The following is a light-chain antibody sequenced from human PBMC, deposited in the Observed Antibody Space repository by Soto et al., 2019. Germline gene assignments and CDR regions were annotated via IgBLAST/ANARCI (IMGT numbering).Light chain of an antibody. V-gene: IGLV4-69*01. CDR2: VNSDGSH. CDR1: SGHSNYA. J-gene: IGLJ1*01. Sequence: QLVLTQSPSASASLGASVKLTCTLSSGHSNYAIAWHQQQPEKGPRYLMKVNSDGSHRKGDGIPDRFSGSSSGAQRYLTTSSLQSEDEADYYCQTWGTGIRVFGTGTKLTVL. CDR3: QTWGTGIRV.